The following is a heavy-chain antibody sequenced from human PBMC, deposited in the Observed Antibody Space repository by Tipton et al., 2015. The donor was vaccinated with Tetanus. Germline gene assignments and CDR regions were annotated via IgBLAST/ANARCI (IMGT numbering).Heavy chain of an antibody. Sequence: TLSLTCTVSGGSITSGTYYWGWIRQPPGKGLEWIGNIYYSGSTYYNSPLKSRVTISIDTPKNQLSLTMTSVTAADTAVYYCARQADNWFDPWGRGTLVAVSS. CDR2: IYYSGST. CDR1: GGSITSGTYY. J-gene: IGHJ5*02. CDR3: ARQADNWFDP. V-gene: IGHV4-39*01.